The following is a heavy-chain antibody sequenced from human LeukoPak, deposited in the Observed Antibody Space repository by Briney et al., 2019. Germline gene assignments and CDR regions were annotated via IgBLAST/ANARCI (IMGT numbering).Heavy chain of an antibody. CDR2: INHSGST. Sequence: PGGSLRLSCAASGFTFRSYNMNWVRQPPGKGLEWIGEINHSGSTNYNPSLKSRVTISVDTSKNQFSLKLSSVTAADTAVYYCARGGAYYYGSGSYYVWGQGTLVTVSS. D-gene: IGHD3-10*01. CDR1: GFTFRSYN. V-gene: IGHV4-34*01. CDR3: ARGGAYYYGSGSYYV. J-gene: IGHJ4*02.